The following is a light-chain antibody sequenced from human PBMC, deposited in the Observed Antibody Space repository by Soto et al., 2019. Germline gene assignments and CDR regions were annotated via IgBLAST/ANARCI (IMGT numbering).Light chain of an antibody. Sequence: DIVMTQSPDSLAVSLGERATINCKSSQSVLYISNNKNYLAWYQQKPGQPPRLLIYWASTRESGVPDRFSGSGSGTDFTLTISSLQAEDVAVYYCQQYYNFPRTFGQGTKVEIK. CDR1: QSVLYISNNKNY. CDR2: WAS. J-gene: IGKJ1*01. CDR3: QQYYNFPRT. V-gene: IGKV4-1*01.